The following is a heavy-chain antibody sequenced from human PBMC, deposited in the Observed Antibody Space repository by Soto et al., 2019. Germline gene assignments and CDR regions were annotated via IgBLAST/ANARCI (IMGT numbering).Heavy chain of an antibody. V-gene: IGHV3-7*01. CDR1: GFTFGSYC. Sequence: EVQLVESGGGMVQPGGSLRLSCAASGFTFGSYCMTWVRQAPGKGLEWVANINQDGSEKYYVDSVKGRFTISRDNAKNSLYLQMNSLRAEDTALYYCARGAVAGKWGNWFDPWGQGTLVTVSS. D-gene: IGHD6-19*01. J-gene: IGHJ5*02. CDR2: INQDGSEK. CDR3: ARGAVAGKWGNWFDP.